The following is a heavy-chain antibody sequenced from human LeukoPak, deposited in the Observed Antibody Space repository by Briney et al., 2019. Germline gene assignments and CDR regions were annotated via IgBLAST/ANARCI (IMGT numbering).Heavy chain of an antibody. V-gene: IGHV4-59*01. D-gene: IGHD6-19*01. J-gene: IGHJ4*02. Sequence: SETLSLTCTVSGGSISGYYWSWIRLPPGKGLEWIGYIYYSGSTKYNPSLKSRVTISVDTSKNQFSLKLTSVTAADTAVYYCTKATQWLAFDYWGRGTLVTVSS. CDR2: IYYSGST. CDR3: TKATQWLAFDY. CDR1: GGSISGYY.